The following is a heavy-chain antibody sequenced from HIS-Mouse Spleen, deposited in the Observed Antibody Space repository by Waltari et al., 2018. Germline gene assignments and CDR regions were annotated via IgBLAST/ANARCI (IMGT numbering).Heavy chain of an antibody. V-gene: IGHV3-21*01. J-gene: IGHJ3*02. Sequence: EVQLVESGGGLVKPGGSLRLSCAPSRVNFSRDSMNWFLQAPGKGLEWVSSISSSSSYIYYADSVKGRFTISRDNAKNSLYLQMNSLRAEDTAVYYCARDRGQWLANDAFDIWGQGTMVTVSS. CDR3: ARDRGQWLANDAFDI. D-gene: IGHD6-19*01. CDR2: ISSSSSYI. CDR1: RVNFSRDS.